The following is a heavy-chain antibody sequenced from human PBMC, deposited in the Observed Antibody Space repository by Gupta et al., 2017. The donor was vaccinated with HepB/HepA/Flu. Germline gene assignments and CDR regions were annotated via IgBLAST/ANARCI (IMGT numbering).Heavy chain of an antibody. Sequence: QVQLVASGGGLVKPGGSLGLSCAASGFTFNDHYMTWIRQAPGKGLELISYIPSSDTAIYYAYSVKGRFSISSANAKDFLFLQMKSLRAGDTALYYCARGIMRFSEWLSVNPIYARGQGTLVTVSS. CDR3: ARGIMRFSEWLSVNPIYA. D-gene: IGHD3-3*01. CDR1: GFTFNDHY. V-gene: IGHV3-11*01. CDR2: IPSSDTAI. J-gene: IGHJ1*01.